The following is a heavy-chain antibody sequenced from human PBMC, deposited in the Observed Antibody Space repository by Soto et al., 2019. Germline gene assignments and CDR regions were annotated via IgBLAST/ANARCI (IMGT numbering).Heavy chain of an antibody. CDR3: AKDQGSSWYEIDY. CDR1: GFTFSNYA. CDR2: ISGSGGST. Sequence: PGGSLRLSCAASGFTFSNYAVTWVLQAPWKGLEWVSTISGSGGSTYYADSVKGRFTISRDNSKNTLYLQMNSLRAEDTAVYYCAKDQGSSWYEIDYWGQGTLVTVSS. D-gene: IGHD6-13*01. J-gene: IGHJ4*02. V-gene: IGHV3-23*01.